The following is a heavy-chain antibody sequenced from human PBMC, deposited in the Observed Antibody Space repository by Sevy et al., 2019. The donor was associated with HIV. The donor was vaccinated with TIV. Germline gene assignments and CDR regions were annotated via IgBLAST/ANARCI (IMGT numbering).Heavy chain of an antibody. D-gene: IGHD6-13*01. V-gene: IGHV3-43D*04. J-gene: IGHJ4*02. CDR1: GFTFDDYA. Sequence: GGSLRLSCAASGFTFDDYAMHWVRQAPGKGLEWVSLISWDGGSTYYAYSVKGRFTISRDNSKNSLYLQMNSLRAEDTALYYCAKDISARVIAAAGERGFDYWGQGTLVTVSS. CDR2: ISWDGGST. CDR3: AKDISARVIAAAGERGFDY.